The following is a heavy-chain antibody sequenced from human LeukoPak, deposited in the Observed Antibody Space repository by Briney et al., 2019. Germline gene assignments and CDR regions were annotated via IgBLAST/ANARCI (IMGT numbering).Heavy chain of an antibody. CDR2: ISTDGNNE. Sequence: SGRPLRLSCAASGFSFTMYGIHWVRQAPGKGLECVAVISTDGNNEYYANSVKGRFTISRDNSKNTVYLQMTSLRTEDTAVYYCAKDQIGWAPGYVSGPLDQWGQGTLVTVSS. CDR3: AKDQIGWAPGYVSGPLDQ. D-gene: IGHD6-19*01. CDR1: GFSFTMYG. V-gene: IGHV3-30*18. J-gene: IGHJ4*02.